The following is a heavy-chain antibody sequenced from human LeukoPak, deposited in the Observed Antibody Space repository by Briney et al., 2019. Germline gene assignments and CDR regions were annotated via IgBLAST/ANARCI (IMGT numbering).Heavy chain of an antibody. CDR3: ARRNFYGSGSNSLDY. Sequence: GESLKISCKGSGYSFTTYRIGWVRQMPGKGLEWMGIIYPGDSDTRYSPSFQGQVTISADKSISTAYLQWSSLKASDTAMYYCARRNFYGSGSNSLDYWGQGTLVTVSS. J-gene: IGHJ4*02. D-gene: IGHD3-10*01. CDR1: GYSFTTYR. CDR2: IYPGDSDT. V-gene: IGHV5-51*01.